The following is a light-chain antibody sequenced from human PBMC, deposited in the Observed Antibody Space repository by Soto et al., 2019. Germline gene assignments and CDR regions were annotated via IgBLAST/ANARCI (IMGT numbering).Light chain of an antibody. CDR2: EVS. Sequence: QSARTQPPSASGSPGQSVTISCTGTSNDVGGYNFVSWYQQHPGKAPKLMIFEVSKRPSGVPDRFSGSKSGSTASLTVSGLQAEDEADYYCSSYAGNNIYYVFATGTKVTV. CDR1: SNDVGGYNF. CDR3: SSYAGNNIYYV. J-gene: IGLJ1*01. V-gene: IGLV2-8*01.